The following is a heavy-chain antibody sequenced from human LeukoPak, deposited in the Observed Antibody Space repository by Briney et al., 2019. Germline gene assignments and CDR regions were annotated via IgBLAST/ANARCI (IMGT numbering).Heavy chain of an antibody. CDR1: GGSISSYY. Sequence: SETLSLTCTVSGGSISSYYWSWIRQPPGKGLEWIGYIYYSGSTNYNPSLKSRVTISVDTSKNQFSLKLSSVTAADTAVYYCARSVETTVTNAYFDYWGQGTLVTVSS. CDR2: IYYSGST. CDR3: ARSVETTVTNAYFDY. D-gene: IGHD4-17*01. V-gene: IGHV4-59*01. J-gene: IGHJ4*02.